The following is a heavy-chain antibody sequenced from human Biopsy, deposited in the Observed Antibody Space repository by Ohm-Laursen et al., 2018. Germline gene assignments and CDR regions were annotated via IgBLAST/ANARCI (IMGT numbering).Heavy chain of an antibody. CDR3: ARLNSGTYDASDL. J-gene: IGHJ3*01. V-gene: IGHV3-21*01. CDR2: VTTTSSYI. CDR1: GFDFNDYS. D-gene: IGHD1-26*01. Sequence: SLRLSCAASGFDFNDYSMSWVRQAPGKGLEWVSSVTTTSSYIYYADSVKGRFTISRDNAQNSLYLHMNSLRAEDTAVYYCARLNSGTYDASDLWGQGTMVIVSS.